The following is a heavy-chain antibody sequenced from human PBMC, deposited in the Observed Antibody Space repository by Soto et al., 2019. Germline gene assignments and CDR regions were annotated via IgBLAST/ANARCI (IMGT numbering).Heavy chain of an antibody. Sequence: PGGSLRLSCAASGFTFSSYWMSWVRQAPGKGLEWVANIKQDGSEKYYVDSVKGRFTISRDNAKNSLYLQMNSLRAEDTAVYYCARAGSYGYFISWFDPWGQGTLVTVSS. V-gene: IGHV3-7*01. CDR2: IKQDGSEK. J-gene: IGHJ5*02. CDR3: ARAGSYGYFISWFDP. D-gene: IGHD5-18*01. CDR1: GFTFSSYW.